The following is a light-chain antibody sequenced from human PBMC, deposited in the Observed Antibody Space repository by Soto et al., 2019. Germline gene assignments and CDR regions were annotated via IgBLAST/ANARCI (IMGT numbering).Light chain of an antibody. J-gene: IGKJ1*01. CDR2: KAS. CDR1: QSISSW. V-gene: IGKV1-5*03. CDR3: QQHNSFSRT. Sequence: DIQMTQSPSTLSASVGDRVTITCRASQSISSWLAWYQQKPGKAPKLLIYKASSLESGVPSRFSGSGSGTEFTLTISSLQPDDPATYYCQQHNSFSRTFGQGTKVDIK.